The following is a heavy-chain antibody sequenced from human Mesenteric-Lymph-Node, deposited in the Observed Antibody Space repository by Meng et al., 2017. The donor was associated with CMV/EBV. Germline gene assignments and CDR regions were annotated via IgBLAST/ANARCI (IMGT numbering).Heavy chain of an antibody. D-gene: IGHD3-3*01. Sequence: GGSLRLSCAASGFTFSNYAMFWVRQAPGKGLEWVASISSSDYISYADSLRGRFTISRDNAENSLFLQMNSLRAEDTAVYYCAKAGITTFGVVISYYYYGMDVWGQGTTVTVSS. CDR1: GFTFSNYA. CDR2: ISSSDYI. V-gene: IGHV3-21*04. CDR3: AKAGITTFGVVISYYYYGMDV. J-gene: IGHJ6*02.